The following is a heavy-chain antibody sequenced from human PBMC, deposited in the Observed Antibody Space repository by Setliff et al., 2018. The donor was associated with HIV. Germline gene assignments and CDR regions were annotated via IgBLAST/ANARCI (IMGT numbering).Heavy chain of an antibody. J-gene: IGHJ3*02. V-gene: IGHV4-61*02. CDR3: AREGGKLWFGELLYAFDI. CDR2: IYTSGST. CDR1: GGSFSSGSYY. D-gene: IGHD3-10*01. Sequence: SETLSLTCTVSGGSFSSGSYYWSWIRQSAGEGLEWIGRIYTSGSTNYNPSLKSRVTISVDTSKNQFSLKLSSVTAADTAVYYCAREGGKLWFGELLYAFDIWGQGTMVTVSS.